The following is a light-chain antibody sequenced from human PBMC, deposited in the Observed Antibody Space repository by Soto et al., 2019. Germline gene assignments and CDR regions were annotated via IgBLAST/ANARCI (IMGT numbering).Light chain of an antibody. CDR1: QSIRYY. Sequence: DIQLTQSPPTLSASVGDRVTINCRASQSIRYYLAWYQQMPGKAPKLLIYGASSLQSGVPSRFSGSGSGTEYTLTSSSLQPDDFATYFCQHHKSYSQTFGHGTKVEIK. CDR2: GAS. J-gene: IGKJ1*01. CDR3: QHHKSYSQT. V-gene: IGKV1-5*01.